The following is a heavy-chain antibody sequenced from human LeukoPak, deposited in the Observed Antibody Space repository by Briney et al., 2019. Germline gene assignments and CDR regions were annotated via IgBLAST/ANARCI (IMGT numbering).Heavy chain of an antibody. CDR2: ISGSGGST. J-gene: IGHJ4*02. D-gene: IGHD6-19*01. CDR3: AKLLDSSGWSGIDY. CDR1: GFTFSSYA. V-gene: IGHV3-23*01. Sequence: GGSLRLSCAASGFTFSSYAMSWVRQAPGKGLEWVSAISGSGGSTYYADSVKGRFTISRDNSKSTLYLQMNSLRAEDTAVYYCAKLLDSSGWSGIDYWGQGTLVTVSS.